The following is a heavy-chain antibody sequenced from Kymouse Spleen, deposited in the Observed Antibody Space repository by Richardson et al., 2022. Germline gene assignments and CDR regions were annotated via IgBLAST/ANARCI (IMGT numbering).Heavy chain of an antibody. CDR1: GFTFSNAW. D-gene: IGHD1-7*01. V-gene: IGHV3-15*01. J-gene: IGHJ6*02. CDR2: IKSKTDGGTT. Sequence: EVQLVESGGGLVKPGGSLRLSCAASGFTFSNAWMSWVRQAPGKGLEWVGRIKSKTDGGTTDYAAPVKGRFTISRDDSKNTLYLQMNSLKTEDTAVYYCTTDNWNYGYYYYGMDVWGQGTTVTVSS. CDR3: TTDNWNYGYYYYGMDV.